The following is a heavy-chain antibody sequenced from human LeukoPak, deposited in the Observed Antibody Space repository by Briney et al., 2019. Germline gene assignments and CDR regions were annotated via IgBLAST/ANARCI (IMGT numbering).Heavy chain of an antibody. J-gene: IGHJ4*02. Sequence: SETLSLTCTVSGGSISSSSYYWGWIRQPPGKGLEWIGSIYYSGSTYYNPSLKSRVTISVDTSKNQFSLKLSSVTAADTAVYYCARWYYYDSSGWEYCFNYWGQGTLVTVSS. CDR2: IYYSGST. CDR3: ARWYYYDSSGWEYCFNY. CDR1: GGSISSSSYY. V-gene: IGHV4-39*07. D-gene: IGHD3-22*01.